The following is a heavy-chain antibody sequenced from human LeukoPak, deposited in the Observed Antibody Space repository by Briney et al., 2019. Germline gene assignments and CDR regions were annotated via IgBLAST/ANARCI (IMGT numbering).Heavy chain of an antibody. CDR2: IRSKANSYAT. D-gene: IGHD2-21*02. CDR3: TNIVVVTGMGY. V-gene: IGHV3-73*01. J-gene: IGHJ4*02. Sequence: GGSLKLSCAASGFTFSGSAMHWVRQASGKGLEWVGRIRSKANSYATAYAASVKGRFTISRDDSKNTLYLQMNSLKTEDTAVYYCTNIVVVTGMGYWGQGTLVTVSS. CDR1: GFTFSGSA.